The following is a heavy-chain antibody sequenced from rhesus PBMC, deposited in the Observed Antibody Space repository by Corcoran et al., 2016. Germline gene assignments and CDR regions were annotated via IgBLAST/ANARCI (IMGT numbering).Heavy chain of an antibody. CDR2: NLDVGKQT. Sequence: QVHLQESGPGLVKPSATLVLTCAVSGDSISGNYWSWIRQAPGKGLGGIGRNLDVGKQTDYHPSLKSRVPISMDTSQYQFFLILTSVTAADTAVYYCARGPMGGAGYWGQGVLVTVSS. CDR3: ARGPMGGAGY. D-gene: IGHD3-34*01. J-gene: IGHJ4*01. V-gene: IGHV4S2*01. CDR1: GDSISGNY.